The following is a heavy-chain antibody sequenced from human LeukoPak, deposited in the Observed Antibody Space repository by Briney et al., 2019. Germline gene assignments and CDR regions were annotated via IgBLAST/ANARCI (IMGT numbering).Heavy chain of an antibody. CDR1: GGSFSGYY. J-gene: IGHJ3*02. D-gene: IGHD3-22*01. V-gene: IGHV4-34*01. Sequence: SETLSLTCVVYGGSFSGYYWSWIRQPPGKGLEWIWEINHSGSTNYNPSLKSRVTISVDTSKNQFSLQVSSVIAADTAVYYCARNLYYYDSSGPPSPGTPPDNDAFDIWGQGTMVTVSS. CDR2: INHSGST. CDR3: ARNLYYYDSSGPPSPGTPPDNDAFDI.